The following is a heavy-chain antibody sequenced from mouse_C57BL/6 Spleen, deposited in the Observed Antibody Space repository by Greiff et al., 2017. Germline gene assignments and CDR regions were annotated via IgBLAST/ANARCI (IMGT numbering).Heavy chain of an antibody. CDR1: GYTFTDYY. V-gene: IGHV1-77*01. J-gene: IGHJ1*03. CDR3: ARERYWCFDD. CDR2: LNPKSGST. Sequence: VQLQQSGPELVRPGASVKMSCKASGYTFTDYYINWVKQSHGKGLEWIGELNPKSGSTNYNEKFKGKATLTADKSSSTAYMELRSLTSEDSAVYCWARERYWCFDDWGTGTTLTVAS.